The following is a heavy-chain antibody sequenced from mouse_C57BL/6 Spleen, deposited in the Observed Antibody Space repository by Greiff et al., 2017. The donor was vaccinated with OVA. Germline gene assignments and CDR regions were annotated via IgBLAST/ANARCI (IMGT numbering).Heavy chain of an antibody. CDR1: GYSITSGYY. D-gene: IGHD2-1*01. CDR3: ARGDGNHEGFDY. V-gene: IGHV3-6*01. Sequence: VQLKESGPGLVKPSQSLSLTCSVTGYSITSGYYWNWIRQFPGNKLEWMGYISYDGSNNYNPSLKNRISITRDTSKNQFFLKLNSVTTEDTATYYCARGDGNHEGFDYWGQGTTLTVSS. J-gene: IGHJ2*01. CDR2: ISYDGSN.